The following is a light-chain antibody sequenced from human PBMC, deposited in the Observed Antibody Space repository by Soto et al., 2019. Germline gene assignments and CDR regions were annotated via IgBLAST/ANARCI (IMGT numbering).Light chain of an antibody. J-gene: IGKJ3*01. CDR3: QQLNSFPST. CDR2: GAS. CDR1: QGISSF. V-gene: IGKV1-9*01. Sequence: IQLTQSPSSLSASVGDRVTITCRASQGISSFFAWYQQKPGQAPKLLIYGASTLQSGVPSRFSGSGSGTDFTLTIGSLQPEDFATYYCQQLNSFPSTFGPGTKVDIK.